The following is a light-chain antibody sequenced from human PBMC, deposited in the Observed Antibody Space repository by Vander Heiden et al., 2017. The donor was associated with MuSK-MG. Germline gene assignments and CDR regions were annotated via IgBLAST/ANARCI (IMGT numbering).Light chain of an antibody. CDR3: QQTDSTPYT. V-gene: IGKV1-39*01. Sequence: DIQVTQSPSSLSASVGDRVTITCRASQSISSYLNWYQQKPGKAPKLLIYAASSLQSEVPSRFRGSGTGTNFTLTISRLQPEDSATYYCQQTDSTPYTFGQGTKMEIK. CDR2: AAS. CDR1: QSISSY. J-gene: IGKJ2*01.